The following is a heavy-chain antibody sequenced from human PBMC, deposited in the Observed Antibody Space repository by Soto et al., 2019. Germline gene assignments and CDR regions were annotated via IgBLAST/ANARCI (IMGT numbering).Heavy chain of an antibody. CDR2: ISAYNGKT. Sequence: QVQLVQSGGEVKKPGASVKLSCTASGYTFTSYGISWVRQAPGQGLEWMGWISAYNGKTNYAQNVQGRVTMTTDTSTRTADMDLRSLRSDDTAVYYCARGGDVTYYHGMDVWGQGTTVTVSS. J-gene: IGHJ6*02. CDR1: GYTFTSYG. V-gene: IGHV1-18*01. CDR3: ARGGDVTYYHGMDV. D-gene: IGHD5-12*01.